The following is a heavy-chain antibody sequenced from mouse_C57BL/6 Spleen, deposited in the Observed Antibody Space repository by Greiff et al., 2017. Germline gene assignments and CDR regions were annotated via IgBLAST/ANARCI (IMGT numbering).Heavy chain of an antibody. CDR1: GFTFSDYG. CDR3: AKAGYSDYFDY. CDR2: ISSGSSSI. Sequence: EVKLMESGGGLVKPGGSLKLSCAASGFTFSDYGMHWVRQAPGKGLEWVEDISSGSSSIYYADTVKGRFTISRDNAKNTLFLQMTSLRSEDTAMYYCAKAGYSDYFDYWGQGTTLTVSS. D-gene: IGHD2-3*01. J-gene: IGHJ2*01. V-gene: IGHV5-17*01.